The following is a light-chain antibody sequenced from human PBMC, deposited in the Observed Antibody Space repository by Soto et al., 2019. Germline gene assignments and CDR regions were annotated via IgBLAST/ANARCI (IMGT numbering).Light chain of an antibody. CDR3: QQHSDWPLT. V-gene: IGKV3D-20*02. Sequence: EIVLTQSPGTLSLSPGERATLSCRASQSVTSSYLAWYQQKPGQAPRLLIYGASSRATGIPDRFSGSGSGTDVTLTISRLEPEDCAIYYCQQHSDWPLTFGGGTKVEIK. CDR2: GAS. J-gene: IGKJ4*01. CDR1: QSVTSSY.